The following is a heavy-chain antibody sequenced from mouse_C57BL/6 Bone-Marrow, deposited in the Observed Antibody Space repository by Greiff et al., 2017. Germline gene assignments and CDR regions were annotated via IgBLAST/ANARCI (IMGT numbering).Heavy chain of an antibody. D-gene: IGHD3-2*02. J-gene: IGHJ2*01. CDR2: ISDGGSYT. CDR3: ARDRGQIRLNYFDY. CDR1: GFTFSSCA. Sequence: EVHLVESGGGLVKPGGSLKLSCAASGFTFSSCAMSWVRQTPEKRLEWVATISDGGSYTYYPANVKGRFTISRDNTKNNLYLHMSLLKSEDTAMYYCARDRGQIRLNYFDYWGQGTTLTVSS. V-gene: IGHV5-4*01.